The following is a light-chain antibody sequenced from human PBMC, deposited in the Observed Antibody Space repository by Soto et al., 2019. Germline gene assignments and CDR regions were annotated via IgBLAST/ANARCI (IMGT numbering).Light chain of an antibody. J-gene: IGKJ1*01. CDR2: GAS. V-gene: IGKV3-20*01. CDR3: QQYGSSPPWT. Sequence: EIVLTQSPATLSLSPGERATLSCRASQSVSSSYLAWYQQKPGQAPRLLLYGASSRATGIPDRFSGSGSGTDFTLTISRLEPEDFAAYYCQQYGSSPPWTFGQGTKVDIK. CDR1: QSVSSSY.